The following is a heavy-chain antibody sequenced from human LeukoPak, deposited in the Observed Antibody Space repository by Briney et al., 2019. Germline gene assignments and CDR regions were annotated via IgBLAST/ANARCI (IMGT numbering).Heavy chain of an antibody. J-gene: IGHJ5*01. V-gene: IGHV3-30*09. CDR3: ARGSGNLES. CDR2: ISYDGSNK. Sequence: PGGSLRLSCAASGFTFSSYAMHWVRQAPGKGLEWVAVISYDGSNKYYADSVKGRFAISRDNSKNTLYLQMNSLRAEDTAVYYCARGSGNLESRGQGILVTVSS. CDR1: GFTFSSYA. D-gene: IGHD1-1*01.